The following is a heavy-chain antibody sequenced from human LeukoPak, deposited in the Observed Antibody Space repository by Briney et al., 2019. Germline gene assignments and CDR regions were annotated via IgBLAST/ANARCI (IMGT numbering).Heavy chain of an antibody. V-gene: IGHV4-34*01. CDR2: INHSGST. D-gene: IGHD3-10*02. Sequence: SETLSLTCAVYGGSFSGYYWSWIRQPPGKGLEWIGEINHSGSTNYNPSLKSRVTISVDTSKNQFSLKLSSVTAADTAVYYCARGYLRSGSYYNPYLPWFDPWGQGTLVTVSS. CDR3: ARGYLRSGSYYNPYLPWFDP. J-gene: IGHJ5*02. CDR1: GGSFSGYY.